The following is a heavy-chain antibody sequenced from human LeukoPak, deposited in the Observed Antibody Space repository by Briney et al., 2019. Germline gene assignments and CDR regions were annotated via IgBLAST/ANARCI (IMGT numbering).Heavy chain of an antibody. CDR2: ISWNSGSI. CDR3: ARVEGIAVAGRYYFDY. Sequence: PGGSLRLSCAASGFTFDDYAMHWVRQAPGKGLEWVSGISWNSGSIGYADSVKGRFTISRDNAKNSLYLQMNSLRAEDTAVYYCARVEGIAVAGRYYFDYWGQGTVVTVSS. J-gene: IGHJ4*02. D-gene: IGHD6-19*01. V-gene: IGHV3-9*01. CDR1: GFTFDDYA.